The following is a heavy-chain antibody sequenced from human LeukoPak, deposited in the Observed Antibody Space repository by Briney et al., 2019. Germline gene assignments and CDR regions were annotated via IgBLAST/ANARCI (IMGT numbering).Heavy chain of an antibody. CDR2: IVVGSGNT. V-gene: IGHV1-58*01. J-gene: IGHJ5*02. D-gene: IGHD1-26*01. Sequence: SVKVSCKASGFTFTSSAVQWVRQARGQCLEWIGWIVVGSGNTNYAQKFQERVTITRDMSTSTAYMELSSLRSEDTAVYYCAADDVQRGNYPNWFDPWGQGTLVTVSS. CDR1: GFTFTSSA. CDR3: AADDVQRGNYPNWFDP.